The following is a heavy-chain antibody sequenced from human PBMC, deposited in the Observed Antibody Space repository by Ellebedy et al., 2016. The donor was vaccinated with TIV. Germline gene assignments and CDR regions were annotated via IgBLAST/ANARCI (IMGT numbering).Heavy chain of an antibody. CDR3: AKGYMSPFDY. D-gene: IGHD2-2*02. CDR2: ISDSGDST. J-gene: IGHJ4*02. V-gene: IGHV3-23*01. Sequence: GESLKISCAASGFTFNSYAMSWVRQAPGTGLEWVSTISDSGDSTYYADSMKGRFTISRDNSKNTFYLHMNSLRAEDTALYYCAKGYMSPFDYWGQGNLVTVSS. CDR1: GFTFNSYA.